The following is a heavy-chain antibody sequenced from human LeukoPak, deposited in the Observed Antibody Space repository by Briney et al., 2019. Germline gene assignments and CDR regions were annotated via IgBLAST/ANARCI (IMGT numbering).Heavy chain of an antibody. CDR3: ARGAVYYMDI. J-gene: IGHJ6*03. CDR2: IVGGDGGT. D-gene: IGHD6-19*01. CDR1: GFPISTNG. V-gene: IGHV3-23*01. Sequence: VGSLRLSCAASGFPISTNGMSWVRQAPGKGLEWVSGIVGGDGGTYYADSVKGRFIISRDNSKNTLYVQMNSLRAEDTAVYYCARGAVYYMDIWGKGTTVTISS.